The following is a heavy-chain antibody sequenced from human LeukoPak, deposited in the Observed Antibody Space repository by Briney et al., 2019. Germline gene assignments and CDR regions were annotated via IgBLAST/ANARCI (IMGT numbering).Heavy chain of an antibody. CDR1: GGSISSRPYC. Sequence: SSETLSLTCTVSGGSISSRPYCWGWIRQPPGKGLEWLGNFYYSGSTYYKPSLKSRVTISVDTSKNQISLKLRSVTAADTAVYYCARLTGYSSESRFDPWGQGTLVTVSS. J-gene: IGHJ5*02. V-gene: IGHV4-39*07. CDR3: ARLTGYSSESRFDP. CDR2: FYYSGST. D-gene: IGHD3-9*01.